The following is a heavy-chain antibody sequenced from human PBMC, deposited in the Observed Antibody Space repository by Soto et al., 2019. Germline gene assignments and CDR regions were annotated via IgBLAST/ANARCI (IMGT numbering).Heavy chain of an antibody. CDR3: ARSIVAMNIDY. CDR2: ISSSGSTI. J-gene: IGHJ4*02. CDR1: GFSFSDYY. Sequence: PGGSLRLSGAASGFSFSDYYMSWIRQAPGKGLEWVSYISSSGSTIYYADSVKGRFAISRDNAKNSLYLQMNSLRAEDTAVYYCARSIVAMNIDYWGQGTLVTVSS. D-gene: IGHD2-21*01. V-gene: IGHV3-11*01.